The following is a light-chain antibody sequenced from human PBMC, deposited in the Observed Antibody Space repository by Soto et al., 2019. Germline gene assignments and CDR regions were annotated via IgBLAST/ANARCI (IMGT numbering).Light chain of an antibody. CDR1: RSISTY. J-gene: IGKJ5*01. V-gene: IGKV3-11*01. CDR3: QQRSDWPPIT. Sequence: QSPATLSLAPGERATLSCRASRSISTYLAWYQQKPGQAPRLLIYDASNRAAGVPYRFRGSGSGTDFTLTISSVEPEDFGVYYCQQRSDWPPITFGQGTRLEI. CDR2: DAS.